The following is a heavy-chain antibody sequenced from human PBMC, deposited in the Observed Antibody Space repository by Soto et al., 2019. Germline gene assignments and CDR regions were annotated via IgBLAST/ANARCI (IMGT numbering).Heavy chain of an antibody. Sequence: SGPTLVKPTQTLTLTCTFSGFSLSTSGVGVGWIRQPPGKALEWLALIYWNDDKRYSPSLKSRLTITKDTSKNQMVLTMTNMDPVDTATYYCAHGMLWGGAKLFDNWGQGTLVTVSS. V-gene: IGHV2-5*01. CDR3: AHGMLWGGAKLFDN. J-gene: IGHJ4*02. D-gene: IGHD2-8*01. CDR1: GFSLSTSGVG. CDR2: IYWNDDK.